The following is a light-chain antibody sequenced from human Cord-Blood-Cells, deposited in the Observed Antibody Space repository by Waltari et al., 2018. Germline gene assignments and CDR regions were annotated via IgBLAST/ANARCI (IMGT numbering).Light chain of an antibody. J-gene: IGKJ4*01. CDR2: AAS. CDR3: QQSYSTLT. V-gene: IGKV1-39*01. CDR1: QSICSY. Sequence: ETQMTHSPSSLSPSVGDRVTITCRASQSICSYVNWYQQKPGKAPKLPIYAASSLQSGVPSRFSGSGSGTDFTLTISSLQPEDFATYYCQQSYSTLTFGGGTKVEIK.